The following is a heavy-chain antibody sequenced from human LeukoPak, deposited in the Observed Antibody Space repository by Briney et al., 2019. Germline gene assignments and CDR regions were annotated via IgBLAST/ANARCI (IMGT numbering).Heavy chain of an antibody. J-gene: IGHJ4*02. CDR2: IHSSGST. V-gene: IGHV4-59*01. CDR3: ARSLPGAIGAADL. D-gene: IGHD1-26*01. CDR1: GGSIISYY. Sequence: SETLSLTCTVSGGSIISYYWSWIRQPPGQGLEWIAFIHSSGSTGYSPSLKSRVTISVDTSKNHFSLKVTSLTPADTGVYYCARSLPGAIGAADLWGQGTLVTVSS.